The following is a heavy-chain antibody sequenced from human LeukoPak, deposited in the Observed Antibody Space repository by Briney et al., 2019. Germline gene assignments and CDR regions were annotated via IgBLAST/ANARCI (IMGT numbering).Heavy chain of an antibody. J-gene: IGHJ3*02. CDR2: ISGSGGNT. D-gene: IGHD1-26*01. CDR1: GFIFSSYA. Sequence: GGSLRLSCAASGFIFSSYAMSWVRQAPGKGLEWVSGISGSGGNTFYADSVKGRFTISRDNSKNTLYLQMNSLRAEDTAVYYCARGGSYLSAFDIWGQGTMVTVSS. CDR3: ARGGSYLSAFDI. V-gene: IGHV3-23*01.